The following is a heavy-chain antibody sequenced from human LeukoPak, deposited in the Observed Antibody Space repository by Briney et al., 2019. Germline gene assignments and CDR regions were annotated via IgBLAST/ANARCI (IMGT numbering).Heavy chain of an antibody. Sequence: ASVKVSCKASGYTFTSYGISWVRQATGQGLEWMGWMNPNSGNTGYAQKFQSRVTMTRNTSISTAYMELSSLRSEDTAVYYCARVDGGTPDDYWGQGTLVTVSS. J-gene: IGHJ4*02. CDR2: MNPNSGNT. CDR3: ARVDGGTPDDY. V-gene: IGHV1-8*02. D-gene: IGHD3-16*01. CDR1: GYTFTSYG.